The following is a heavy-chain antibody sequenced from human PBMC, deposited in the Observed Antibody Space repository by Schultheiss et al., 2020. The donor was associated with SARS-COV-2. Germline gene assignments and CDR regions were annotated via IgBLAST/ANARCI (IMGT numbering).Heavy chain of an antibody. CDR1: GFTFSSYS. CDR3: ARAKMEMATIGSAFDI. J-gene: IGHJ3*02. CDR2: ISSSSSYI. V-gene: IGHV3-21*01. D-gene: IGHD5-24*01. Sequence: GGSLRLSCAASGFTFSSYSMNWVRQAPGKGLEWVSSISSSSSYIYYADSVKGRFTISRDNAKNSLYLQMNSLRAEDTAVYYCARAKMEMATIGSAFDIWGQGTMVTVSS.